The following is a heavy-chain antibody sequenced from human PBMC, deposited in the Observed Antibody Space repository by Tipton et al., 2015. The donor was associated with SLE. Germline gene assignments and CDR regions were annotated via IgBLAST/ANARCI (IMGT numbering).Heavy chain of an antibody. V-gene: IGHV1-18*01. Sequence: QLVQSGAEVKKPGASVKVSCTASGYTFTSYGISWVRQAPGQGLEWMGWINAYNGNTKYAQRFQGRVTVTADTSSSTVYVELSSLRFDDTAVYYCARDRSRSGSDVFDYWGHGSLVTVSS. CDR2: INAYNGNT. J-gene: IGHJ4*01. CDR3: ARDRSRSGSDVFDY. CDR1: GYTFTSYG. D-gene: IGHD1-26*01.